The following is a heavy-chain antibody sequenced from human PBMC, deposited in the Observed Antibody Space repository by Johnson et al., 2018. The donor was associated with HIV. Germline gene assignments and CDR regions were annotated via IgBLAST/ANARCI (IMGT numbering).Heavy chain of an antibody. CDR3: ASGAYSSSLTFDI. CDR2: IRYDGSNK. CDR1: GFTFSSYG. V-gene: IGHV3-30*02. D-gene: IGHD6-6*01. Sequence: QMQLVESGGGVVQPVGSLRLSCVVSGFTFSSYGMHWVRQAPGKGLEWVAFIRYDGSNKYYADSVKGRFTISRDNSKNTLYLQMNSLRVEDTAVYYCASGAYSSSLTFDIWGQGTMVTVSS. J-gene: IGHJ3*02.